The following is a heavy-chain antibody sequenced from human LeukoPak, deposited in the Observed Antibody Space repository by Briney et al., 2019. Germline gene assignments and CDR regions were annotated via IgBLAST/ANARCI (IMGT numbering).Heavy chain of an antibody. V-gene: IGHV1-69*01. Sequence: ASVKVSRKASGGTFRSYAITWVRQAPGKGLEWMGGIIPMINTPKYAQKFQGRVSITADESTSTGYMEVSSLRSEDTAVYYCAIFQGTYGDNENDYWGQGTLVTVSS. CDR3: AIFQGTYGDNENDY. J-gene: IGHJ4*02. D-gene: IGHD4-17*01. CDR2: IIPMINTP. CDR1: GGTFRSYA.